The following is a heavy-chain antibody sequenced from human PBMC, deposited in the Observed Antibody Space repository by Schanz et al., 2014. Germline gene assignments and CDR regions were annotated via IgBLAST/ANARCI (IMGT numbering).Heavy chain of an antibody. D-gene: IGHD3-22*01. J-gene: IGHJ5*02. Sequence: QVQLVQSWAEVKGPGASVKVSCKASGYSFTPFPIHWVRQAPGQRLEWMGWINAGTGNTEYSQKFQGRVTITRDTLASTAYMEVSSLRSEDTAVYYCAREVGLYDRGWFDPWGQGTLVIVSS. CDR3: AREVGLYDRGWFDP. CDR1: GYSFTPFP. V-gene: IGHV1-3*01. CDR2: INAGTGNT.